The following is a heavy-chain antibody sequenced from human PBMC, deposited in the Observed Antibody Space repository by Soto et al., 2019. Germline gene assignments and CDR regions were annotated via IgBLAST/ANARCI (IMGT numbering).Heavy chain of an antibody. J-gene: IGHJ3*02. CDR2: IYWDDDK. D-gene: IGHD3-10*01. Sequence: SGPTLVKPTQTLTLTCTFSGFSLSTSGVGVGWIRQPPGKALEWLALIYWDDDKRYSPSLKSRLTITKDTSKNQVVLTMTNMDPVDTATYYCAHRRITMVRGVLAFDIWGQGTMVTVSS. CDR3: AHRRITMVRGVLAFDI. V-gene: IGHV2-5*02. CDR1: GFSLSTSGVG.